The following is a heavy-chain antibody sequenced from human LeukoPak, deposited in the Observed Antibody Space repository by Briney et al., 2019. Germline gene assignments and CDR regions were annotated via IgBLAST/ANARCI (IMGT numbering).Heavy chain of an antibody. CDR2: IIPIFGTA. CDR3: ARDGTGGYYSYYFDY. V-gene: IGHV1-69*05. Sequence: ASVKVSCKASGGTFSSYAISWVRQAPGQGLEWMGGIIPIFGTANYAQKFQGRVTITTDESTSTAYMELSSLRSEDTAVYYCARDGTGGYYSYYFDYWGQGTLVTVSS. CDR1: GGTFSSYA. J-gene: IGHJ4*02. D-gene: IGHD3-3*01.